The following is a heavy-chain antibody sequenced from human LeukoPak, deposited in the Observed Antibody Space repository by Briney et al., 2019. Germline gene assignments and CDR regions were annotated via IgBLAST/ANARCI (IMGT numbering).Heavy chain of an antibody. Sequence: PSETLSLTCTVSGGSISSGGYYWSWIRQPPGKGLEWIGEINHSGSTNYNPSLKSRVTISVDTSKNQFSLKLSSVTAADTAVYYCARGRGYSSSSAWFDPWGQGTLVTVSS. CDR3: ARGRGYSSSSAWFDP. J-gene: IGHJ5*02. CDR1: GGSISSGGYY. D-gene: IGHD6-6*01. V-gene: IGHV4-39*07. CDR2: INHSGST.